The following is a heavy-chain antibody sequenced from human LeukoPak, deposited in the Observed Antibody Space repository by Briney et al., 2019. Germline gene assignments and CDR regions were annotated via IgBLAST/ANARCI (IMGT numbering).Heavy chain of an antibody. V-gene: IGHV1-69*13. CDR3: AREISAAGTGGFDP. J-gene: IGHJ5*02. Sequence: GASVKVSCKASGGTFSSYAISWVRQAPGQGLEWMGGIIPIFGTANYAQKFQGRVTITADESTSTAYMELSSLRSEDTAVYYCAREISAAGTGGFDPWGQGTLVTVSS. CDR2: IIPIFGTA. D-gene: IGHD6-13*01. CDR1: GGTFSSYA.